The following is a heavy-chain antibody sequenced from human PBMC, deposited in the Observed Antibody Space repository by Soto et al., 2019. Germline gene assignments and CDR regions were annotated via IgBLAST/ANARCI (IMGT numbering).Heavy chain of an antibody. CDR1: GYTFTSYG. CDR2: ISAYNGNT. CDR3: ARDRDCTNGVCYIYYSGMDV. Sequence: ASVKVSCKASGYTFTSYGSSWVRQAPGQGLEWVGWISAYNGNTNYAQKLQGRVTMTTDTSTSTAYMELRSLRSDDTAVYYCARDRDCTNGVCYIYYSGMDVWGQGTTVTVSS. D-gene: IGHD2-8*01. J-gene: IGHJ6*02. V-gene: IGHV1-18*01.